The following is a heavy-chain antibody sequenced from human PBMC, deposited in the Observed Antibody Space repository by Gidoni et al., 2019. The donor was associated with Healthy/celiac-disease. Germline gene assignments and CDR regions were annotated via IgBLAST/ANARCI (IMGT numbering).Heavy chain of an antibody. CDR3: AKVRRQWLVDDAFDI. CDR1: GFTFSSYG. CDR2: ISYDGSNK. Sequence: QVQLVESGGGVVQPGRSLRLSCAASGFTFSSYGMHWVRQAPGKGLAWVAVISYDGSNKYYADSVKGRFTISRDNSKNTLYLQMNSLRAEDTAVYYCAKVRRQWLVDDAFDIWGQGTMVTVSS. V-gene: IGHV3-30*18. J-gene: IGHJ3*02. D-gene: IGHD6-19*01.